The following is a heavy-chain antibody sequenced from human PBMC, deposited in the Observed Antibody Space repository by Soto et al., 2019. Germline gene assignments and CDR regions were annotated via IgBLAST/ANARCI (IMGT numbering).Heavy chain of an antibody. CDR2: IVPKFTTA. D-gene: IGHD3-22*01. CDR1: GGTFSEYG. J-gene: IGHJ1*01. V-gene: IGHV1-69*06. CDR3: ARENFTADHFDSAGYWPLHH. Sequence: QVQLVQSGAEVKKPGSSVRVSCKASGGTFSEYGVSWVRQAPGQGLEWMGGIVPKFTTANYAQKFQGIVTITADRSTNTVYLRLGSLTSEDTAVYFCARENFTADHFDSAGYWPLHHWGQGTLVSVS.